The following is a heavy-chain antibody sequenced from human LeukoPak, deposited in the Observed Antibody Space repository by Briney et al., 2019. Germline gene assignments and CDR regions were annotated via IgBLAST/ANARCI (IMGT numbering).Heavy chain of an antibody. CDR3: ARGNILSGYCFDF. CDR2: IHYTGGT. D-gene: IGHD3-9*01. Sequence: PSETLSLTCAVYGGSISGYYWSWIRQPPGKGLEWVGEIHYTGGTSYNPSLRSRATISIDTSKNQLSLKLSSVTAADAAVYYCARGNILSGYCFDFWGQGALVTVSS. V-gene: IGHV4-34*01. J-gene: IGHJ4*02. CDR1: GGSISGYY.